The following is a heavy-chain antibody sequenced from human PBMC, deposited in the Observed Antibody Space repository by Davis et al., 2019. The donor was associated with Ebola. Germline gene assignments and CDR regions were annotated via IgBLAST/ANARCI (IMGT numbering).Heavy chain of an antibody. CDR2: ISGSGGYT. D-gene: IGHD6-19*01. Sequence: PGGSLRLSCVASGFTFGSYATTWLRQAPGKGLEWVSLISGSGGYTYYADSVKGRFTISRDNFKSTLYLQMNSLRAEDTAVYYCAKGVWYSSGWYQDPQLDYWGQGTLVTVSS. J-gene: IGHJ4*02. CDR1: GFTFGSYA. V-gene: IGHV3-23*01. CDR3: AKGVWYSSGWYQDPQLDY.